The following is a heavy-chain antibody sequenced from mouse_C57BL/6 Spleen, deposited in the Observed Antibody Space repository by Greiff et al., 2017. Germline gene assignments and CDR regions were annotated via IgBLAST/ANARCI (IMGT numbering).Heavy chain of an antibody. V-gene: IGHV1-15*01. J-gene: IGHJ2*01. CDR3: TRGNLYYFDY. Sequence: QVQLKQSGAELVRPGASVTLSCKASGYTFTDYEMHWVKQTPVHGLEWIGAIDPETGGTAYNQKFKGKAILTADKSSSTAYMELRSLTSEDSAVYYCTRGNLYYFDYWGQGTTLTVSS. CDR2: IDPETGGT. CDR1: GYTFTDYE.